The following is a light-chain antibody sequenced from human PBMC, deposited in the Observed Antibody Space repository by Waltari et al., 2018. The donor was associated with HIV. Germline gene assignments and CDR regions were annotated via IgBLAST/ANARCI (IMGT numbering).Light chain of an antibody. CDR1: SSNIGTGFD. J-gene: IGLJ2*01. CDR3: QSYDSNLNSWV. Sequence: QSVLTQPPSVSGAPGQRVTISCTGSSSNIGTGFDVQWYQPLPGKAPKLLIFGNTNRPSRVPDRFSGSKSGTSASLAITGLQAEDEADYYCQSYDSNLNSWVFGGGTKLTAL. CDR2: GNT. V-gene: IGLV1-40*01.